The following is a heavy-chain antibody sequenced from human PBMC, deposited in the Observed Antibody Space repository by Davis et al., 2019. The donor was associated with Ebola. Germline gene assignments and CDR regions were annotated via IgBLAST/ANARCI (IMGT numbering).Heavy chain of an antibody. D-gene: IGHD3-10*01. CDR2: ISWDGGST. CDR3: ARGGGEFDY. V-gene: IGHV3-43*01. Sequence: GGSLRLSCAASGFTFDDYTMHWVRHAPGKGLEWVSLISWDGGSTYYADSVKGRFTISRDNSKNSLYLQMNSLRTEDTALYYCARGGGEFDYWGQGTLVTVSS. J-gene: IGHJ4*02. CDR1: GFTFDDYT.